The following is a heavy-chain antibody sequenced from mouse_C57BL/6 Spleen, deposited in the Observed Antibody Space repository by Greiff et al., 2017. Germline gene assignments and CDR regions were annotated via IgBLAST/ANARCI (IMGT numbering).Heavy chain of an antibody. CDR3: AREGDYGSSYEYFDV. CDR2: ISDGGSYT. J-gene: IGHJ1*03. V-gene: IGHV5-4*01. CDR1: GFTFSSYA. D-gene: IGHD1-1*01. Sequence: EVMLVESGGGLVKPGGSLKLSCAASGFTFSSYAMSWVRQTPGKRLEWVATISDGGSYTYYPDNVKGRFTISRDNAKNNLYLQMSHLKSEDTAMYYCAREGDYGSSYEYFDVWGTGTTVTVSS.